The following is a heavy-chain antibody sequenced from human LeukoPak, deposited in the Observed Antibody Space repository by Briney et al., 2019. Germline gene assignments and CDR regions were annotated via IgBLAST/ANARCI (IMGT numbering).Heavy chain of an antibody. CDR2: ISNSGNTM. J-gene: IGHJ3*02. Sequence: GGSLRLSCAASGFTFSSYSMNWVRQAPGKGLEWFSYISNSGNTMYSADSVKGRFSTSRDNAKNLVYLQMIGLRAEDTALYYCARCRYTSGWLDAFDIWGQGTMVTVSS. D-gene: IGHD6-19*01. V-gene: IGHV3-48*04. CDR1: GFTFSSYS. CDR3: ARCRYTSGWLDAFDI.